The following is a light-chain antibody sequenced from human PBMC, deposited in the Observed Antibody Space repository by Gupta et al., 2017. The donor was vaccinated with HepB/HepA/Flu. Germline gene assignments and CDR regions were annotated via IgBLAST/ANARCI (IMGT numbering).Light chain of an antibody. CDR2: DVS. CDR3: SSETSSSAHVV. CDR1: SRAVGNYNY. J-gene: IGLJ2*01. Sequence: QSALPQPAPVPRSPGPSITISSTRTSRAVGNYNYVFWYQQHPGKAPKLLIYDVSDRPSGVADRFSGSKSGNTASLTITGLQAEDGADYHCSSETSSSAHVVFGGGTKLTVL. V-gene: IGLV2-14*03.